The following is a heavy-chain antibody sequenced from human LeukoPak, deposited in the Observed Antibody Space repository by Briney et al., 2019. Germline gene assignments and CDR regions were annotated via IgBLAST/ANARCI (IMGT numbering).Heavy chain of an antibody. CDR1: GGSISSGSYY. Sequence: SETLSLTCTVSGGSISSGSYYWSWIRQPAGKGLEWIGRIYTSGSTNYNPSLKSRVTISVDTSKNQFSLKLSSVTAADTAVYYCARGHGLFDYWGQGTLVTVSS. D-gene: IGHD5-12*01. CDR3: ARGHGLFDY. V-gene: IGHV4-61*02. CDR2: IYTSGST. J-gene: IGHJ4*02.